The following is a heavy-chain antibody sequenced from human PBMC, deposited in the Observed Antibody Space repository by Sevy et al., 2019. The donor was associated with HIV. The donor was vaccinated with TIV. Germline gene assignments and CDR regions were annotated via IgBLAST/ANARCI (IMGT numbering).Heavy chain of an antibody. D-gene: IGHD6-6*01. V-gene: IGHV1-2*06. CDR2: INPNSGGT. CDR3: AREYSSSTGWFDP. Sequence: ASVKVSCKASGYTFTGYYMHWVRQAPGQGLEWMGRINPNSGGTNYAQKVQGRVTMTRDTSISTAYMELSRLRSDDTAVYYCAREYSSSTGWFDPWGQGTLVTVSS. CDR1: GYTFTGYY. J-gene: IGHJ5*02.